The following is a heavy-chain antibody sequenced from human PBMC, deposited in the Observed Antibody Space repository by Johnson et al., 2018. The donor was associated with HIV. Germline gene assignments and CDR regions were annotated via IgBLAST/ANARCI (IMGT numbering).Heavy chain of an antibody. J-gene: IGHJ3*02. CDR3: TTDQVGRNYGGKYHI. CDR2: IYSKTDGGTT. V-gene: IGHV3-15*01. CDR1: GFTFSSYW. D-gene: IGHD1-7*01. Sequence: VQLVESGGGVVRPGGSLRLSCAASGFTFSSYWMSWVRQAPGKGLEWVGRIYSKTDGGTTEYAAPVKGRFTISRDDSKNTLYLQMNSLKSEDTAVYDCTTDQVGRNYGGKYHIWGQGTMVTVSS.